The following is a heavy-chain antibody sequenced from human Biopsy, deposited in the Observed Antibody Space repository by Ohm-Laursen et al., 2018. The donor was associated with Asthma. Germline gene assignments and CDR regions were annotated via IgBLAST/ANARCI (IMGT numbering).Heavy chain of an antibody. CDR3: AREQQLGNFDY. CDR1: GLSLSKTGMR. V-gene: IGHV2-70*04. CDR2: IDWDDDK. D-gene: IGHD6-13*01. Sequence: STQTLTLTCTLSGLSLSKTGMRVSWIRQPPGKALEWLARIDWDDDKFYSAPLKTRLTISKDTSKNQVVLTMTTMDPVDTATYYCAREQQLGNFDYWGQGTLVTVSS. J-gene: IGHJ4*02.